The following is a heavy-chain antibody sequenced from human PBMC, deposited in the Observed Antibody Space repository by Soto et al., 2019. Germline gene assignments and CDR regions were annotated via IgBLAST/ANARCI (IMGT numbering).Heavy chain of an antibody. Sequence: PSETLSLTCTVSGGSISGYYWSWIRQPPERGLEYIGFVYYTGSTNYSPSLKSRLTISVDPSKNQFSLSLSSVTAADTAVYYCARYARGAYYWEYWGQGALVTVSS. CDR3: ARYARGAYYWEY. V-gene: IGHV4-59*01. J-gene: IGHJ4*02. CDR1: GGSISGYY. D-gene: IGHD3-22*01. CDR2: VYYTGST.